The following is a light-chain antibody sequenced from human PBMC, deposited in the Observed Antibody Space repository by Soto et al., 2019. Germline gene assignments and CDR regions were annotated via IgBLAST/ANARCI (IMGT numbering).Light chain of an antibody. J-gene: IGKJ1*01. CDR3: QQYNKWPFWT. CDR1: QSIGSN. Sequence: DTVLTQSPATLSVSPGERATLSCRASQSIGSNLAWCQQKPGQAPRLLIYGASTRATNIPAKFSGSGSGTEFTVTISSLQSEDFAVYHCQQYNKWPFWTFGQGTKAEIK. CDR2: GAS. V-gene: IGKV3-15*01.